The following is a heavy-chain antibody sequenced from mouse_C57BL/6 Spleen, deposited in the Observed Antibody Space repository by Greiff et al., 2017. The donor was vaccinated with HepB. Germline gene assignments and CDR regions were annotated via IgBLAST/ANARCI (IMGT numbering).Heavy chain of an antibody. CDR2: INPNNGGT. J-gene: IGHJ2*01. D-gene: IGHD2-3*01. Sequence: EVQLHQSGPELVKPGASVKISCKASGYTFTDYYMNWVKQSHGKSLEWIGDINPNNGGTSYNQKFKGKATLTVDKSSSTAYMERRSLTSEDSAVYYCVRWVLRYFDDWGQGTTLTVSS. CDR3: VRWVLRYFDD. CDR1: GYTFTDYY. V-gene: IGHV1-26*01.